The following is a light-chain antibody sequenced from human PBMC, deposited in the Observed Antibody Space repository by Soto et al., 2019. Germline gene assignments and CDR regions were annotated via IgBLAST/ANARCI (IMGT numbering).Light chain of an antibody. Sequence: EIVLTQSPATLSLSPGERATLSCRASQSVSSYLAWYQQKPGQAPRLLIYRAFTRATGIPARFSGSGSGTDFTLTINSLEPEDFAVYYCQQRSNWPPITFGQGTRLEIK. CDR1: QSVSSY. J-gene: IGKJ5*01. V-gene: IGKV3-11*01. CDR3: QQRSNWPPIT. CDR2: RAF.